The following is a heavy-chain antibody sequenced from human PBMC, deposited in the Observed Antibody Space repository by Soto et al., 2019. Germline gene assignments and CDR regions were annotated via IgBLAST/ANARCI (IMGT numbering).Heavy chain of an antibody. J-gene: IGHJ4*02. CDR1: GGSVSNNSYY. Sequence: QLQLLESGPGLVKPSETLSLTCTVSGGSVSNNSYYWGWIRQPPGKRLEWIGSVYYSGSAYYNPSLKSRLTISLDTSMNHFSLKLSSVTAADTAIYYCARRPLVRGIIPYYFDYWGQVTLVTVSS. CDR2: VYYSGSA. V-gene: IGHV4-39*02. CDR3: ARRPLVRGIIPYYFDY. D-gene: IGHD3-10*01.